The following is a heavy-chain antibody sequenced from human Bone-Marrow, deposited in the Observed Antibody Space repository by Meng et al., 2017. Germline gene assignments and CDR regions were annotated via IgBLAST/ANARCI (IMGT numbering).Heavy chain of an antibody. D-gene: IGHD2-2*02. CDR1: GYTFTDYF. V-gene: IGHV1-46*01. CDR2: INPNNGGT. CDR3: ATDSRRGYCSSTSCYTSYFQH. J-gene: IGHJ1*01. Sequence: QVQLVQSGAEVMKPGASLRVSCRASGYTFTDYFLHWVRQAPGQGLEWLGTINPNNGGTNYAQRFQDRVTLTRDTSTSTVYMELSSLGSEDTAVYYCATDSRRGYCSSTSCYTSYFQHWGQGTLVTVSS.